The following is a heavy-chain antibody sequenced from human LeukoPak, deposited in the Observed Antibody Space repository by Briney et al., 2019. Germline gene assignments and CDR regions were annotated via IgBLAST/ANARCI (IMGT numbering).Heavy chain of an antibody. V-gene: IGHV4-39*01. CDR2: IYYSGST. Sequence: SETLSLTCNVSGGSISFYLWGWIRQPPGKGLEWIGSIYYSGSTYSNPSLKIRVTISVDTSKSQFSLKLSSVSAADTAVCDYARDGYTYGSLDYWGQGTLVTVSS. CDR3: ARDGYTYGSLDY. CDR1: GGSISFYL. D-gene: IGHD5-18*01. J-gene: IGHJ4*02.